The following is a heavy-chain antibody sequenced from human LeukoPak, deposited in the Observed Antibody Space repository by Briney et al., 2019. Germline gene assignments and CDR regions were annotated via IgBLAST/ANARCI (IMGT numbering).Heavy chain of an antibody. V-gene: IGHV3-21*01. J-gene: IGHJ3*02. CDR2: ISSSSSYI. CDR3: ARLGGGQPHDAFDI. Sequence: GGSLRLSCAASGFTFSSYSMSWVRQAPGKGLEWVSSISSSSSYIYYADSVKGRFTISRDNAKNSLYLQMNSLRAEDTAVYYCARLGGGQPHDAFDIWGQGTTVTVSS. D-gene: IGHD6-13*01. CDR1: GFTFSSYS.